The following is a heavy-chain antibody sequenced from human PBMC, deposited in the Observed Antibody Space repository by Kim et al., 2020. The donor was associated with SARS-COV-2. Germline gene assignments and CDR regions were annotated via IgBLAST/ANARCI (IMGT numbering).Heavy chain of an antibody. J-gene: IGHJ4*02. CDR1: GFTFNESI. CDR2: IGTRGNNYAT. CDR3: IKGYRSDDLDY. V-gene: IGHV3-73*01. D-gene: IGHD5-18*01. Sequence: GGSLRLSCAASGFTFNESIMHWVRQASEKGLEWVGLIGTRGNNYATAYAASVKGRFNISRDDSKNTAYLQMNSLKTDDTAVYYCIKGYRSDDLDYWGQGTLVTVAS.